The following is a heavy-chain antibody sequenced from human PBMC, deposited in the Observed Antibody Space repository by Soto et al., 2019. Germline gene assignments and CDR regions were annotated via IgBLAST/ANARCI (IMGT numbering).Heavy chain of an antibody. V-gene: IGHV4-4*02. D-gene: IGHD6-13*01. CDR1: GVSVSETYW. J-gene: IGHJ4*02. CDR2: ISHRVTP. CDR3: ARHVGVPGTRGFDY. Sequence: QVHLQESGPGLVEPSETLSLTCAVSGVSVSETYWWSWVRQPPGKGLEWIGEISHRVTPHYNASLWSRVSMSTDTSRNQISLTLMSVTAADSASYFCARHVGVPGTRGFDYWVQGTLVTVSS.